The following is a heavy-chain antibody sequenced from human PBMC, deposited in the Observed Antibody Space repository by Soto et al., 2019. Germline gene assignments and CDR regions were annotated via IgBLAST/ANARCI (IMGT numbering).Heavy chain of an antibody. D-gene: IGHD3-9*01. CDR2: ISAGNGNT. CDR1: GYTFASYT. CDR3: ARVSMDPHADIFYYDY. V-gene: IGHV1-3*01. J-gene: IGHJ4*01. Sequence: ASVKVSCKASGYTFASYTLHWVRQAPGQRFEWLGWISAGNGNTKSSQKFQDRVTFDRNTSASTVSMELNRLRSEGTAIYYCARVSMDPHADIFYYDYWGQGSMVTVYS.